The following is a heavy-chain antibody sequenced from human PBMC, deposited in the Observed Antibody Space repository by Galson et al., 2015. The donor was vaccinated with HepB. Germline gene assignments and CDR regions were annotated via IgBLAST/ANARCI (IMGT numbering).Heavy chain of an antibody. Sequence: SLRLSCAASGFTFRSYSMNWVRQAPGKGLEWVSYISSSSSTIYYADSVKGRFTISRDNAKNSLYLKMNSLRDEDTAVYYCAREVWGTPAYYYYYGMDVWGQGTTVTVSS. CDR2: ISSSSSTI. D-gene: IGHD3-16*01. V-gene: IGHV3-48*02. CDR3: AREVWGTPAYYYYYGMDV. J-gene: IGHJ6*02. CDR1: GFTFRSYS.